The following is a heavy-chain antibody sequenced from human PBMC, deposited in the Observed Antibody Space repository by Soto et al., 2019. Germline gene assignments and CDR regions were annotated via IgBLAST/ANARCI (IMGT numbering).Heavy chain of an antibody. CDR1: GYTLTELS. V-gene: IGHV1-24*01. CDR2: FDPEDGET. Sequence: WASVKVSFKVSGYTLTELSMHWLRQAPGKGLEWMGGFDPEDGETIYAQKFQGRVTMTEDTSTDTAYMELSSLRSEDTAVYYCATDLATLRFLEWLPEFDPWGQGTLVTVSS. D-gene: IGHD3-3*01. J-gene: IGHJ5*02. CDR3: ATDLATLRFLEWLPEFDP.